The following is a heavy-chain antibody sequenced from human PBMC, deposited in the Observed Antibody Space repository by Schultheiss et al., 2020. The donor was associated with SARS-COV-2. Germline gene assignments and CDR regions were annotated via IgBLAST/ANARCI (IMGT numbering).Heavy chain of an antibody. CDR3: ASGTGYYYGMDV. Sequence: SQTLSLTCAVYGGSFSGYYWSWIRQPPGKGLEWIGEIHHSGSTNYNPSLKSRVTISVDTSKNQFSLKLSSVTAADTAVYYCASGTGYYYGMDVWGQGTTVTVSS. CDR1: GGSFSGYY. J-gene: IGHJ6*02. V-gene: IGHV4-34*01. D-gene: IGHD4-17*01. CDR2: IHHSGST.